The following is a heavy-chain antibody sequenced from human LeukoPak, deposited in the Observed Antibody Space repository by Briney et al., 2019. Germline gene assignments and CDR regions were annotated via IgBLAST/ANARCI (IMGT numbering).Heavy chain of an antibody. V-gene: IGHV1-46*01. CDR3: ARDGRYCSSTSCYTPHFDY. CDR2: INPSGGST. CDR1: GYTFTSYY. J-gene: IGHJ4*02. Sequence: ASVKVSCKASGYTFTSYYMHWVRQAPGQGLEWMGIINPSGGSTSYAQKFQGRVAMTRDTSTSTVYMELSSPRSEDTAVYYCARDGRYCSSTSCYTPHFDYWGQGTLVTVSS. D-gene: IGHD2-2*02.